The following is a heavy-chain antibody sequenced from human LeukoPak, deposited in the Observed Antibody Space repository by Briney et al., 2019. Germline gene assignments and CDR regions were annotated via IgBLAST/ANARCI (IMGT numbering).Heavy chain of an antibody. D-gene: IGHD5-24*01. Sequence: GGSLRLSCAASGFTFSSYEMNWVRQAPGKGLEWVSYISSSGSTIYYADSVKGRFTISRDNAKNSLYLQMNSLRAEDTAVYYCAREMATIVKDYYYYGMDVWGQGTTVTVSS. CDR2: ISSSGSTI. CDR3: AREMATIVKDYYYYGMDV. CDR1: GFTFSSYE. V-gene: IGHV3-48*03. J-gene: IGHJ6*02.